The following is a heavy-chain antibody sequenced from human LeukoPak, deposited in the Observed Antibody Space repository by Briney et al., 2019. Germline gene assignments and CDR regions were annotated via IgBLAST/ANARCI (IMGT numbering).Heavy chain of an antibody. V-gene: IGHV1-69*04. J-gene: IGHJ1*01. Sequence: VASVKVSCKASGYTFTSYAISWVRQAPGQGLEWMGRIIPILGIANYAQKFQGRVTITADKSTSTAYMELSSLRSEDTAVYYCARVGVTGTSQHWGQGTLVTVSS. CDR1: GYTFTSYA. CDR3: ARVGVTGTSQH. CDR2: IIPILGIA. D-gene: IGHD1-20*01.